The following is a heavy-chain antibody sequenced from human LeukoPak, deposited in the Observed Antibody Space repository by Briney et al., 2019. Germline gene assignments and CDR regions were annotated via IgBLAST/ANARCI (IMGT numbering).Heavy chain of an antibody. Sequence: GGSLRLSCAASGFTFSSYAMHWVRQAPGKGLEYVSAISSNGGSTYYANSVKGRFTISRGNSKNTLYLQMGSLRVEDMALYYCAKEGSDCTNGICRYFDYWGQGTLVTVSS. J-gene: IGHJ4*02. D-gene: IGHD2-8*01. CDR1: GFTFSSYA. CDR2: ISSNGGST. CDR3: AKEGSDCTNGICRYFDY. V-gene: IGHV3-64*01.